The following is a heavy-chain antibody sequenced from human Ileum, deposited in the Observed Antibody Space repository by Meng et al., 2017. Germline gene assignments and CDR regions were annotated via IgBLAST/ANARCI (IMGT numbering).Heavy chain of an antibody. CDR2: IYTSGST. J-gene: IGHJ4*02. Sequence: QVHLQESGPGLVNPSETLSLPCTVTGGSIRSYYWSWIRQPAGKGLEWIGRIYTSGSTNYNPSLKSRVTMSVDTSKNQFSLKLSSVTAADTAVYYCARDGSSSWYYFDYWGQGTLVTVSS. D-gene: IGHD6-13*01. V-gene: IGHV4-4*07. CDR3: ARDGSSSWYYFDY. CDR1: GGSIRSYY.